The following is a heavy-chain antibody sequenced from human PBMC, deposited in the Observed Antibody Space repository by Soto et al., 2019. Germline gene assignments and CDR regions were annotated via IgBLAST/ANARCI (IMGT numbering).Heavy chain of an antibody. D-gene: IGHD6-6*01. Sequence: PSETLSLTCTVSGGSISSSSYYWGWIRQPPGKGLEWIGSIYYSGSTYYNPSLKSRVTISVDTSKNQFSLKLSSVTAADTAVYYCARHGYGIAARPGSFDPWGQGTQVTAPQ. CDR3: ARHGYGIAARPGSFDP. V-gene: IGHV4-39*01. J-gene: IGHJ5*02. CDR1: GGSISSSSYY. CDR2: IYYSGST.